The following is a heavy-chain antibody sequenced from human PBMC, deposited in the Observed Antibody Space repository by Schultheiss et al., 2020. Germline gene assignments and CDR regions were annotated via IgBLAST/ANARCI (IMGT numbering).Heavy chain of an antibody. D-gene: IGHD3-10*01. J-gene: IGHJ6*04. Sequence: GESLKISCKGSGYSFTSYWIAWVRQMPGKGLEWIGIIHPGDSETRYSPSFQGQVTISADKSISTAYLQWSSLKASDTAMYYCARQPYGSGSYSGRRGSEIYYYYGMDVWGKGTTVTVSS. CDR2: IHPGDSET. CDR3: ARQPYGSGSYSGRRGSEIYYYYGMDV. CDR1: GYSFTSYW. V-gene: IGHV5-51*01.